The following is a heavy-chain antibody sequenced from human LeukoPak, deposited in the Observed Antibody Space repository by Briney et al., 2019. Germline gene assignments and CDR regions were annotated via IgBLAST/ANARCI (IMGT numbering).Heavy chain of an antibody. CDR3: AARGYSGYGPYYYYGMDV. CDR1: GGXFSSYA. D-gene: IGHD5-12*01. V-gene: IGHV1-69*13. Sequence: GASVKVSCRASGGXFSSYAMSWVRQAPGQGLEWMGGIIPIFGTANYAQKFQGRVTITADESTSTAYMELSSLRSEDTAVYYCAARGYSGYGPYYYYGMDVWGQGITVTVSS. CDR2: IIPIFGTA. J-gene: IGHJ6*02.